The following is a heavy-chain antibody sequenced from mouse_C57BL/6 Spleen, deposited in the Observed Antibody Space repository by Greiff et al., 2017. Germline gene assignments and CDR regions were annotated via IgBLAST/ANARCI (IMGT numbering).Heavy chain of an antibody. V-gene: IGHV1-80*01. CDR1: GYAFSSYW. J-gene: IGHJ3*01. CDR3: ARDHRGFAY. D-gene: IGHD2-14*01. CDR2: IYPGDGDT. Sequence: VQRVESGAELVKPGASVKISCKASGYAFSSYWMNWVKQWPGKGLEWIGQIYPGDGDTNYNGKFKGKATLTADKSSSTAYMQLSSLTSEDSAVYFCARDHRGFAYWGQGTLVTVSA.